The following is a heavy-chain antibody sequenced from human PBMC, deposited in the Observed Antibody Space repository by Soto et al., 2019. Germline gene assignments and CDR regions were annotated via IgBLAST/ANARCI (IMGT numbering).Heavy chain of an antibody. CDR2: IYYSGST. Sequence: SETLSLTCTVSGGSISSYYWSWIRQPPGKGLEWIGYIYYSGSTNYNPSLKSRVTISVDTSKNQFSLKLSSVTAADTAVYYCARFSDFRAYYYYGMDVWGQGTTVTVSS. J-gene: IGHJ6*02. D-gene: IGHD3-3*01. CDR1: GGSISSYY. CDR3: ARFSDFRAYYYYGMDV. V-gene: IGHV4-59*08.